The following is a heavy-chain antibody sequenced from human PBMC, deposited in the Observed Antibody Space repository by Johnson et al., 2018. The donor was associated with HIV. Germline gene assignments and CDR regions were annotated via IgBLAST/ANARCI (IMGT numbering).Heavy chain of an antibody. CDR3: ARKQWLAKISSDAFDV. J-gene: IGHJ3*01. V-gene: IGHV3-30*02. CDR1: GFTFSSYG. D-gene: IGHD6-19*01. Sequence: QVQLVESGGGLVQPGGSLRLSCAASGFTFSSYGMHWVRQAPGKGLEWVAFIRYDGSNKYYADSVKGRFTISRDNSKNTLYLQLNSLRTEDTAVYYCARKQWLAKISSDAFDVWGQGTMV. CDR2: IRYDGSNK.